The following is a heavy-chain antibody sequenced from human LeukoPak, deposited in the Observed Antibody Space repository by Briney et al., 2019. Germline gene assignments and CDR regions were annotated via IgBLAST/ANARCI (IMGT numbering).Heavy chain of an antibody. Sequence: PSETLSLTCTVSGGSISSYYWSWLRQPPGKGLDWIGYIYYSGSTNYNPSLKSRVTISVDTSKNQFSLKLSSVTAADTAVYYCARVYVWGSYRSFDYWGQGTLVTVSS. CDR2: IYYSGST. J-gene: IGHJ4*02. V-gene: IGHV4-59*01. D-gene: IGHD3-16*02. CDR3: ARVYVWGSYRSFDY. CDR1: GGSISSYY.